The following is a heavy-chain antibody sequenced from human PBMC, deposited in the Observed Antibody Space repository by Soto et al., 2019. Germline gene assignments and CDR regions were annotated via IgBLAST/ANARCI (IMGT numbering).Heavy chain of an antibody. CDR1: GGSFGIYP. J-gene: IGHJ4*02. CDR3: ARESTSGLDY. D-gene: IGHD2-2*01. CDR2: VIPILNVA. Sequence: QVELVQSGAEVKKPGSSVKVSCQTSGGSFGIYPISWVRQAPGQGLEWVGRVIPILNVANYTQKLHGRLTLTADKSTTTAYMELSSLTSEDAAVYYCARESTSGLDYRGQGTLVTVSS. V-gene: IGHV1-69*04.